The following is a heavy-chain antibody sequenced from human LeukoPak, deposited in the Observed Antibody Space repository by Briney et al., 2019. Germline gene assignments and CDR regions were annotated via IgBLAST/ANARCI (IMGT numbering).Heavy chain of an antibody. J-gene: IGHJ6*03. V-gene: IGHV1-8*03. CDR1: GYIFIDYE. Sequence: GASVKVSCKAFGYIFIDYEINWVRQATGQGLEWMGWMNPKSGDTGYEQKFKGRVTITRDSSISTVYMELRSLRSEDTALYYCARGRYMDVWGKGTTVTVSS. CDR2: MNPKSGDT. CDR3: ARGRYMDV.